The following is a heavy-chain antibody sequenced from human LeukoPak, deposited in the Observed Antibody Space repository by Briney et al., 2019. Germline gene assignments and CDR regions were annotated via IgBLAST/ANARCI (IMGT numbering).Heavy chain of an antibody. Sequence: ASVKVSCKASGYTFTSYDINWVRQAIGQGLEWMGWMNPNSGNTGYAQKFQGRVTMTRNTSISTAYMELSSLRSEDTAVYYCARTIVVPAALYYYYYGMDVWGQGTTVTVSS. CDR1: GYTFTSYD. CDR2: MNPNSGNT. V-gene: IGHV1-8*01. D-gene: IGHD2-2*01. J-gene: IGHJ6*02. CDR3: ARTIVVPAALYYYYYGMDV.